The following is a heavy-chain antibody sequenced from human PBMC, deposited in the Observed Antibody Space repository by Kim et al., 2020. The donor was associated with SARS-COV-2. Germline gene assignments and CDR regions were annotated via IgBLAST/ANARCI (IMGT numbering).Heavy chain of an antibody. V-gene: IGHV4-4*02. CDR3: ATKYSSGWYRNWFDP. CDR2: IYHSGST. J-gene: IGHJ5*02. D-gene: IGHD6-19*01. CDR1: GGSISSSNW. Sequence: SETLSLTCAVSGGSISSSNWWSWVRQPPGKGLEWIGEIYHSGSTNYNPSLKSRVTISVDKSKNQFSLKLSSVTAADTAVYYCATKYSSGWYRNWFDPWGQGTLVTVSS.